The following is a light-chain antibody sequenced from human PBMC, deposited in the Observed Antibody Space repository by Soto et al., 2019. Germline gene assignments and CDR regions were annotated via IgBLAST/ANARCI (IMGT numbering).Light chain of an antibody. CDR3: QQYKSWPPIT. J-gene: IGKJ5*01. CDR1: QTVSSI. V-gene: IGKV3-15*01. CDR2: GAS. Sequence: EVVLTQSPVTLSLSPGERATLSCRASQTVSSIYVAWYQQKVGQAPRLLIYGASNRATGTPTRFSGSGSGTEFTLTISSLQSEDFAIYYCQQYKSWPPITFGQGTRLEIK.